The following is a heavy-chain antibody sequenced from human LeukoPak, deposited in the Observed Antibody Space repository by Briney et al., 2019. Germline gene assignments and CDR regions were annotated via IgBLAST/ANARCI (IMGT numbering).Heavy chain of an antibody. CDR3: ARNGNLRGLLWFGDRYYFDY. CDR1: GGSFSGYY. D-gene: IGHD3-10*01. CDR2: INHSGST. J-gene: IGHJ4*02. Sequence: SETLSLTCAVYGGSFSGYYWSWIRQPPGKGLEWIGEINHSGSTNYNPSLKSRVTISVDTSKNQFSLKLSSVTAADTAVYYCARNGNLRGLLWFGDRYYFDYWGQGTLVTVSS. V-gene: IGHV4-34*01.